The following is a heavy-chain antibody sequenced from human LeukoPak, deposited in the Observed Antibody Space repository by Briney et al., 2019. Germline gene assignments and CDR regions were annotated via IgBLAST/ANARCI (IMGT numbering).Heavy chain of an antibody. CDR1: GGSISSYH. Sequence: SETLSLTCTVSGGSISSYHWSWIRQPPGKGLEWIGYIYYSGSTNYNPSLKSRVTISVDTPKNQFSLKLSSVTAADTAVYYCATGIYYDSSGYYPYWGQGTLVTVSS. V-gene: IGHV4-59*01. CDR2: IYYSGST. J-gene: IGHJ4*02. CDR3: ATGIYYDSSGYYPY. D-gene: IGHD3-22*01.